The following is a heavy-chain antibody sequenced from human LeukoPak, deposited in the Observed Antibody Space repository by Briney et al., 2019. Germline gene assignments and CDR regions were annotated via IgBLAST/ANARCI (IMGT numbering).Heavy chain of an antibody. D-gene: IGHD3/OR15-3a*01. J-gene: IGHJ4*02. V-gene: IGHV3-23*01. CDR1: GFTFSRYS. CDR3: AKRSPDVDTGYFDY. CDR2: IHGSGDST. Sequence: GGSLRLSCAASGFTFSRYSMSWVRQAPGKGLEWVSAIHGSGDSTYYAESVKGRLIISRDNSKNTLNLQMNSLRAEDTAVYYCAKRSPDVDTGYFDYWGQGTLVTVSS.